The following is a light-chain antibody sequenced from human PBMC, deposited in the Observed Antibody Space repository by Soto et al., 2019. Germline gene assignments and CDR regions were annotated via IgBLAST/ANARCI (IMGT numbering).Light chain of an antibody. Sequence: EIVMTQSPATLSVSPGEIATLSFRASQSVSSRLAWYQQKRGQAPRLLIYDASTRATGIPARFSGSGSGTEFNLTISSLQSDDFATYYCQHYNSYSEAFGQGTKVDIK. CDR2: DAS. CDR3: QHYNSYSEA. CDR1: QSVSSR. V-gene: IGKV3-15*01. J-gene: IGKJ1*01.